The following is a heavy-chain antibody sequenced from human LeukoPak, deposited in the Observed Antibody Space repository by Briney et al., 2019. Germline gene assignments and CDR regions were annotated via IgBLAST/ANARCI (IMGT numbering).Heavy chain of an antibody. CDR1: GFTFDDYT. J-gene: IGHJ6*03. D-gene: IGHD3-10*01. V-gene: IGHV3-43*01. CDR3: AKTMVRGVIINYMDV. Sequence: HPGGSLRLSCAASGFTFDDYTMHWVRQAPGKGLEWVSLICWDGGSTYYADSVKGRFTISRDNSKNSLYLQMNSLRTEDTALYYCAKTMVRGVIINYMDVWGKGTTVTVSS. CDR2: ICWDGGST.